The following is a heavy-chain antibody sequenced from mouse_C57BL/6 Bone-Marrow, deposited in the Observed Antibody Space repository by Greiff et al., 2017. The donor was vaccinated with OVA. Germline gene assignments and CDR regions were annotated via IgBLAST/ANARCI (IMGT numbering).Heavy chain of an antibody. CDR2: ISDGGSYT. CDR1: GFTFSSYA. D-gene: IGHD1-1*01. CDR3: ARENYYGSSENYFDY. V-gene: IGHV5-4*01. Sequence: EVKVEESGGGLVKPGGSLKLSCAASGFTFSSYAMSWVRQTPEKRLEWVATISDGGSYTYYPDNVKGRFTISRDNAKNNLYLQMSHLKSEDTAMYYCARENYYGSSENYFDYWGQGTTLTVSS. J-gene: IGHJ2*01.